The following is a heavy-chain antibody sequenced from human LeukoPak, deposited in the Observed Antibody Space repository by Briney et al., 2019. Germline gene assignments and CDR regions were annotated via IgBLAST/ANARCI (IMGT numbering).Heavy chain of an antibody. Sequence: SETLSLTCTVSGGSVSSGSYYWSWIRQPPGKGLEWIGEINHSGSTNYNPSLKSRVTISVDTSKNQFSLKLSSVTAADTAVYYCARGGVSSSWYSNWFDPWGQGTLVTVSS. CDR1: GGSVSSGSYY. J-gene: IGHJ5*02. V-gene: IGHV4-61*01. CDR3: ARGGVSSSWYSNWFDP. CDR2: INHSGST. D-gene: IGHD6-13*01.